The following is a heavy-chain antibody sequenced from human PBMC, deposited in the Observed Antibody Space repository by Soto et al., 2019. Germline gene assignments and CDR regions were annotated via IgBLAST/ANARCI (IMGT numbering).Heavy chain of an antibody. V-gene: IGHV1-8*01. CDR3: SRERAEAGFDY. CDR2: MNPNCGNT. D-gene: IGHD6-13*01. Sequence: QVQLVQSGAEVKKPGASVKVSCKASGYTFTSYDINWVRQATGQGLEWMGWMNPNCGNTGYAQKFQGRVTMTRNTSISTAYMALRSLRSEDAAVYYCSRERAEAGFDYWGQGTLVTVSS. CDR1: GYTFTSYD. J-gene: IGHJ4*02.